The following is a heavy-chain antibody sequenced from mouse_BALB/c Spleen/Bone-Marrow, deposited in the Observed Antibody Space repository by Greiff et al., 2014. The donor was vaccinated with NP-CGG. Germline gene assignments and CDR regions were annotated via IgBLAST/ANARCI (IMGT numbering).Heavy chain of an antibody. J-gene: IGHJ2*01. D-gene: IGHD4-1*01. CDR2: ISSVSSTI. CDR3: TRGGNWDDFDY. V-gene: IGHV5-17*02. CDR1: GFTFSSFG. Sequence: EVKLMESGGGLVQPGGSRKLSCAASGFTFSSFGMPWVRQAPEKGLEWVAYISSVSSTIYYADTVKGRFTISRDNPKNTLFLQMTSLRSEDTSMYYCTRGGNWDDFDYWGQGTTLTVSS.